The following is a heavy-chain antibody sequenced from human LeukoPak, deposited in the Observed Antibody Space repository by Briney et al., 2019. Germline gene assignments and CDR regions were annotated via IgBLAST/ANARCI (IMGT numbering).Heavy chain of an antibody. D-gene: IGHD6-19*01. CDR3: AREFYSSGWFDY. CDR1: GFTFSSYE. J-gene: IGHJ4*02. CDR2: ISSSGSTI. Sequence: GGSLRLSCAASGFTFSSYEMNWFRQASGKGLEWVSYISSSGSTIYYADSVKGRFTISRDNAKNSLYLQMNSLRAEDTAVYYCAREFYSSGWFDYWGQGTLVTVSS. V-gene: IGHV3-48*03.